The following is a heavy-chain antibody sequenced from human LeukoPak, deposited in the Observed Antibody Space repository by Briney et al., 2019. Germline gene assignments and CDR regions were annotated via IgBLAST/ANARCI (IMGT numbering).Heavy chain of an antibody. CDR1: GYTFAGYY. Sequence: ASVKVSCKASGYTFAGYYMHWVRQAPGQGLEWMGWMNPNSGNTGYAQKFQGRVTMTRNTSISTAYMELSSLRSEDTAVYYCARVTSGVRGVIITEYYFDYWGQGTLVTVSS. J-gene: IGHJ4*02. D-gene: IGHD3-10*01. V-gene: IGHV1-8*02. CDR2: MNPNSGNT. CDR3: ARVTSGVRGVIITEYYFDY.